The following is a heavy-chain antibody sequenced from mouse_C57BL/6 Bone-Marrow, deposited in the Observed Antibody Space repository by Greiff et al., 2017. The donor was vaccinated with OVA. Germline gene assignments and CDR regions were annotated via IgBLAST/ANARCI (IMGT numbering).Heavy chain of an antibody. CDR1: GFTFSSYA. CDR2: ISDGGSYT. Sequence: EVQRVESGGGLVKPGGSLKLSCAASGFTFSSYAMSWVRQTPEKRLEWVATISDGGSYTYYPDNAKGRFTISRDNAKNNLYLQMSHLKSEDTAMYYCARDRGGQLVFDYWGQGTTLTVSS. D-gene: IGHD3-2*01. J-gene: IGHJ2*01. V-gene: IGHV5-4*01. CDR3: ARDRGGQLVFDY.